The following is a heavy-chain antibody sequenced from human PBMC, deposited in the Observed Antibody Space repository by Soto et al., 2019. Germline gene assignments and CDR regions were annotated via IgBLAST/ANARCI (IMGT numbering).Heavy chain of an antibody. J-gene: IGHJ4*02. CDR3: ARVSQQQLFDY. V-gene: IGHV1-3*01. CDR2: MNASNGNT. D-gene: IGHD6-13*01. CDR1: GYTFTSYA. Sequence: GASVKVSCKASGYTFTSYAMHWVRQAPGQRLEWMGWMNASNGNTNYSQKFQGRVTMTRNTSISTAYMGLSSLRSEDTAVYYCARVSQQQLFDYWGQGTLVTVSS.